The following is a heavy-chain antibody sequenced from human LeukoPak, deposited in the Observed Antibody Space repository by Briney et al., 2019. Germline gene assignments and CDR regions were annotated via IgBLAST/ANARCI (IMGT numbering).Heavy chain of an antibody. CDR3: ARDPLGYCSSTSCTDV. D-gene: IGHD2-2*01. CDR1: GFTFSDYY. Sequence: GGSLRLSCAASGFTFSDYYMSWIRQAPGKGLEWVSYISSSGSTIYYADSVKGRFTISRDNAKNSLYLQMNSLRAEDTAVYYCARDPLGYCSSTSCTDVWGQGTTVTVSS. J-gene: IGHJ6*02. V-gene: IGHV3-11*01. CDR2: ISSSGSTI.